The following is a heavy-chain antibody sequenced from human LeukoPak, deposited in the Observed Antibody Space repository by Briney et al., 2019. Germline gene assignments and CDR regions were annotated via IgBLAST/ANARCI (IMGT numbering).Heavy chain of an antibody. Sequence: PGGSLRLSCAASGFTFSSYWMSWVRQAPGKGLEWVANIKQDGSEKYYVDSVKGRFTISRDNAKNSLYLQMNSLRAEDTAVYYCAREGAAADPNWFDPWGQGTLVTVSS. CDR2: IKQDGSEK. CDR3: AREGAAADPNWFDP. J-gene: IGHJ5*02. V-gene: IGHV3-7*01. D-gene: IGHD6-13*01. CDR1: GFTFSSYW.